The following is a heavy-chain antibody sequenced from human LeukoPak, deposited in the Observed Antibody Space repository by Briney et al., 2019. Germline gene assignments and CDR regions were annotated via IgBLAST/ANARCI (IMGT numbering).Heavy chain of an antibody. CDR1: GGTFSSYA. V-gene: IGHV1-69*05. J-gene: IGHJ4*02. CDR2: IIPIFGTA. D-gene: IGHD1-26*01. Sequence: GSSVKVSCKXSGGTFSSYAISWVRQAPGQGLERMGRIIPIFGTANYSQKFQGRVTITTDESTSTAYMELSSLRSEDTAVYYCARGVGATMPHYFDYWGQGTLVTVSS. CDR3: ARGVGATMPHYFDY.